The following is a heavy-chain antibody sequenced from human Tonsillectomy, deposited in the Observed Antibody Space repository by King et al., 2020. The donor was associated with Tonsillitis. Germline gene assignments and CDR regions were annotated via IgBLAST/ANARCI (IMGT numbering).Heavy chain of an antibody. Sequence: VQLVESGGGLVQPGGSLQLSCAASGFTFGDFWLTWVRQAPGKGLDWVPNINQIGGNRPLLNSVRGRFFISRDNAKNSLYLQINSLRAEDTAVYYCARSGYPSAFDIWGQGTVVTVSS. CDR1: GFTFGDFW. CDR3: ARSGYPSAFDI. J-gene: IGHJ3*02. D-gene: IGHD3-22*01. V-gene: IGHV3-7*01. CDR2: INQIGGNR.